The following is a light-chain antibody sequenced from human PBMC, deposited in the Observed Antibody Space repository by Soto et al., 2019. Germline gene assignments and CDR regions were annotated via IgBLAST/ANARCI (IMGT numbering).Light chain of an antibody. CDR3: QQYNNGPRT. CDR1: QSVSSN. CDR2: GAS. Sequence: EIVMTQSPATLSVSPGERATLSCRASQSVSSNLAWYQQKPGQAPRLLIYGASTRATGIPARFSGSGSGTEFTLTISSLQSEDFAVYYCQQYNNGPRTFGQGNKVEIK. J-gene: IGKJ1*01. V-gene: IGKV3-15*01.